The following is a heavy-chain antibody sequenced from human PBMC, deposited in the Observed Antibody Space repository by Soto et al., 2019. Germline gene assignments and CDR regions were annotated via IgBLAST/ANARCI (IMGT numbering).Heavy chain of an antibody. CDR1: GYSFTSYW. J-gene: IGHJ6*02. V-gene: IGHV5-51*01. Sequence: GESLKISCKGSGYSFTSYWIGWVRQMPGKGLEWMGIIYPGDSDTRYSPSFQGQVTISADKSISTAYLQWSSLKASDTAMYYCARHMGIAAAAGTSGYYYYGMDVWGQGTTVTVSS. CDR2: IYPGDSDT. CDR3: ARHMGIAAAAGTSGYYYYGMDV. D-gene: IGHD6-13*01.